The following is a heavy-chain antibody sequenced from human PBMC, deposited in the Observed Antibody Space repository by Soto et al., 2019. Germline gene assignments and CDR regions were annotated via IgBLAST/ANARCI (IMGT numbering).Heavy chain of an antibody. V-gene: IGHV3-21*01. CDR2: ISSSSSYI. CDR3: ARDLPYYDSSGYLPFDY. D-gene: IGHD3-22*01. J-gene: IGHJ4*02. CDR1: GFTFSNYS. Sequence: GGSLRLSCAASGFTFSNYSMNWVRQAPGKGLEWVSSISSSSSYIYYADSVKGRFTISRDNAKNSLYLQMNSLRAEDTAVYYCARDLPYYDSSGYLPFDYWGQGTLVTVSS.